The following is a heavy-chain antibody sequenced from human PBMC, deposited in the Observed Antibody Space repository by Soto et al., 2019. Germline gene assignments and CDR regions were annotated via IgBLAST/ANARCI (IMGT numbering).Heavy chain of an antibody. V-gene: IGHV4-31*03. CDR3: AKERRQRYYDILTGLVDY. CDR2: IYYTGST. D-gene: IGHD3-9*01. Sequence: PSETLSLTCTVSRDSISTDESYWSWIRQHPGKGLEWIGYIYYTGSTSYNPSLKSRVTISVDTTKTQFSLKMRSVTAADTAVYYCAKERRQRYYDILTGLVDYWGPVTLASVS. CDR1: RDSISTDESY. J-gene: IGHJ4*02.